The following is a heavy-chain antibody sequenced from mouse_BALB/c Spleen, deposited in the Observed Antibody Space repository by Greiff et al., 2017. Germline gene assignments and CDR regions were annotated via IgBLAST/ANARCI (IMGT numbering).Heavy chain of an antibody. V-gene: IGHV3-2*02. J-gene: IGHJ2*01. CDR1: GYSITSDYA. Sequence: EVKLMESGPGLVKPSQSLSLTCTVTGYSITSDYAWNWIRQFPGNKLEWMGYISYSGSTSYNPSLKSRISITRDTSKNQFFLQLNSVTTEDTATYYCARGYGNYGWGQGTTLTVSS. D-gene: IGHD2-1*01. CDR2: ISYSGST. CDR3: ARGYGNYG.